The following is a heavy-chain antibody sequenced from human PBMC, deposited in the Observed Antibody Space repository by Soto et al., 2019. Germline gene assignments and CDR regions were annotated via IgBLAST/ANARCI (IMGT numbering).Heavy chain of an antibody. D-gene: IGHD3-10*01. V-gene: IGHV4-30-4*01. CDR1: GGSISSGDYY. Sequence: LSLTCTVSGGSISSGDYYWSWIRQPPGKGLEWIGYIYYSGSTYYNPSLKSRVTISVDTSKNQFSLKLSSVTAADTAVYYCARDSRIGGYGMDVWGQGTTVTVSS. J-gene: IGHJ6*02. CDR3: ARDSRIGGYGMDV. CDR2: IYYSGST.